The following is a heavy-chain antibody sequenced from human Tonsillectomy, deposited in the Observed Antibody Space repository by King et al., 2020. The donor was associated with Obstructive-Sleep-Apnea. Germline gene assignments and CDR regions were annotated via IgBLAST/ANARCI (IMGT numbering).Heavy chain of an antibody. CDR1: GYSISSSNW. CDR2: IHYSGTT. V-gene: IGHV4-28*01. J-gene: IGHJ3*02. Sequence: VQLQESGPGLVKPSDTLSLTCAISGYSISSSNWWGWIRQPPGTGLEWIGYIHYSGTTYYNSSLKSRVTMSVDMSKNQFSLRLSSVTSVDTAVYYCARRGTPGAFDIWGQGAMVTVSS. D-gene: IGHD3-16*01. CDR3: ARRGTPGAFDI.